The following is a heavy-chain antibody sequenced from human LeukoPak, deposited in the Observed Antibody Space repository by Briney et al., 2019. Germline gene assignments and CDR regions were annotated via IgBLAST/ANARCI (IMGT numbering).Heavy chain of an antibody. Sequence: PSETLSLTCTVSGGSVSSGSYYWSWIRQPPGKGLEWIGYIYYSGSTNYNPSLKSRVTISVDTSKNQFSLKLSSVTAADTAVCYCARTLRYFDWLLLGIDYWGQGTLVTVSS. J-gene: IGHJ4*02. CDR3: ARTLRYFDWLLLGIDY. D-gene: IGHD3-9*01. CDR2: IYYSGST. V-gene: IGHV4-61*01. CDR1: GGSVSSGSYY.